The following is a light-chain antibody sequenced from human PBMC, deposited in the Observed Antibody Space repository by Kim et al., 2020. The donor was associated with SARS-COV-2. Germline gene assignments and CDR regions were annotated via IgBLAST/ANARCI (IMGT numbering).Light chain of an antibody. J-gene: IGLJ3*02. CDR2: LDSDGSH. Sequence: ASVKRTCNLSSGHNNDAIEWHQHRPEKGTRYLMKLDSDGSHNKGDGTPDRFSGSSSGGERYLTHSGLQSEDEADYYCQTWGTGKWVFGGGTKRSV. V-gene: IGLV4-69*01. CDR3: QTWGTGKWV. CDR1: SGHNNDA.